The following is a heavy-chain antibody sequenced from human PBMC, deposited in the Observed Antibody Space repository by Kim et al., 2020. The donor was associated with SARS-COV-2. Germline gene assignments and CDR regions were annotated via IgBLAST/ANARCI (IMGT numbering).Heavy chain of an antibody. CDR3: ARGGMYYDFWSGQPPFDY. CDR1: GGSFSGYY. CDR2: INHSGST. J-gene: IGHJ4*02. D-gene: IGHD3-3*01. Sequence: SETLSLTCAVYGGSFSGYYWSWIRQPPGKGLEWIGEINHSGSTNYNPSLKSRVTISVDTSKNQFSLKLSSVTAADTAVYYCARGGMYYDFWSGQPPFDYCGQGTLVTVSS. V-gene: IGHV4-34*01.